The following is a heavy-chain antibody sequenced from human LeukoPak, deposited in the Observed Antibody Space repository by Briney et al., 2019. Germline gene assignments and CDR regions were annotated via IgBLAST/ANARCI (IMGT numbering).Heavy chain of an antibody. CDR2: IYSSGST. Sequence: SETLSLTCTVSGGSISSYYWSWIRQPPGKGLEWIGSIYSSGSTNYHPSLKSRVTISVDTSKNQFSLNLYSVTAADTAVYYCAKDPAQWLVRGGYFDYWGQGTLVTVSS. V-gene: IGHV4-59*01. D-gene: IGHD6-19*01. CDR1: GGSISSYY. CDR3: AKDPAQWLVRGGYFDY. J-gene: IGHJ4*02.